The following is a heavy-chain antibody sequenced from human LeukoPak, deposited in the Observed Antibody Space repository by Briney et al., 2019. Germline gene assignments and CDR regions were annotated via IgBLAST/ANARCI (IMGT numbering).Heavy chain of an antibody. CDR2: INPNSGGT. V-gene: IGHV1-2*02. J-gene: IGHJ4*02. Sequence: ASVKVSRKASGYTFTDYYIHWVRQAPGQGLEWMGWINPNSGGTNYAQKFQGRVAMTRDTSISIAYMELSRLRSDDTAVYYCARDALPSSPYYFDYWGQGTLVTVPS. CDR3: ARDALPSSPYYFDY. CDR1: GYTFTDYY. D-gene: IGHD1-26*01.